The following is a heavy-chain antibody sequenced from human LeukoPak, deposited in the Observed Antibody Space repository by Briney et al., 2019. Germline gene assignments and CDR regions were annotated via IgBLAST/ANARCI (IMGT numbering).Heavy chain of an antibody. CDR3: ARKWEDFLNYFDY. D-gene: IGHD3-9*01. CDR2: ISSSSSYI. J-gene: IGHJ4*02. CDR1: GFTFSSYS. Sequence: GGSLRLSCAASGFTFSSYSMNWVRQAPGNGLEWVSSISSSSSYIYYADSVKGRFTISRDNAKNSLYLQINSLRAEDTAVYYCARKWEDFLNYFDYWGQGTLVTVSS. V-gene: IGHV3-21*01.